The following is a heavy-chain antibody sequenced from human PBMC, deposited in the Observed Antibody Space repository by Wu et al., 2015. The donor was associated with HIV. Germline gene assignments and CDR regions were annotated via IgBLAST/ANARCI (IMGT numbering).Heavy chain of an antibody. CDR2: VTGIFNTA. CDR3: ARGKNYYSDYFEY. V-gene: IGHV1-69*01. D-gene: IGHD1-26*01. J-gene: IGHJ4*02. CDR1: GYTFTDHY. Sequence: QLVQSGAEVTKPGASVSVSCQTSGYTFTDHYIHWVRQAPGQGLEWLGGVTGIFNTATYAQKFQGRVTITSDESTSTAYMELNSLTSEDTAVYYCARGKNYYSDYFEYWGQGTLVAVSS.